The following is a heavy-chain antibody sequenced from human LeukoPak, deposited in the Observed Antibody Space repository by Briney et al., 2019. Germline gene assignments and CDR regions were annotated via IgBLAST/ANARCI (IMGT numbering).Heavy chain of an antibody. CDR3: ALAHSTIVGAFDY. CDR2: TYYRSKWYN. D-gene: IGHD1-26*01. CDR1: GDSVSSNSAA. V-gene: IGHV6-1*01. Sequence: SQTLSLACAISGDSVSSNSAAWNWIRQSPSGGLEWLGRTYYRSKWYNDYAVSVKSRITINPDTSKNQFSLQLNSVTPEDTAVYYCALAHSTIVGAFDYWGQGTLVTVSS. J-gene: IGHJ4*02.